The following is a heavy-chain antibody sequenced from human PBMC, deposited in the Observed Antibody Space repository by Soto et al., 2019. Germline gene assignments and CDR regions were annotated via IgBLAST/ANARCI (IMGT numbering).Heavy chain of an antibody. CDR2: IWYDGSNK. Sequence: PGGSLRLSCAASGFTFSSYGMHWVRQAPGKGLEWVAVIWYDGSNKYYADSVKGRFTISRDNSKNTLYLQMNSLRAEDTAVYYCARSTSHLNFDYWGQGTLVTVSS. CDR1: GFTFSSYG. J-gene: IGHJ4*02. V-gene: IGHV3-33*01. CDR3: ARSTSHLNFDY.